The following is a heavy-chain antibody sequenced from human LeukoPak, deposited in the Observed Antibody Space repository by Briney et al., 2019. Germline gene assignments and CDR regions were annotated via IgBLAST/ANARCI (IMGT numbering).Heavy chain of an antibody. V-gene: IGHV3-30*02. D-gene: IGHD3-3*01. CDR3: AKDLFTEWLPMDV. Sequence: GESLTLSCAASGFTFSTYGMHWVRHAPGKGLEWAAFIRYDGSNDYYADSVRGRFSISRDNSKNTLYLQMSSLTPEDTAVYYCAKDLFTEWLPMDVWGKGTTVTVSS. CDR1: GFTFSTYG. J-gene: IGHJ6*03. CDR2: IRYDGSND.